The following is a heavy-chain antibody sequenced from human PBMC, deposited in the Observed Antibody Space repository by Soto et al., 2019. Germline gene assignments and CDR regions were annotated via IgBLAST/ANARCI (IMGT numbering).Heavy chain of an antibody. CDR2: IIPIFGTA. Sequence: QVQLVQSGAEVKKPGSSVKVSCKVSGGTFSSYAITWVRQAPGQGLEWMGGIIPIFGTANYAQKFQGRVTITAGESPSTAYMELSSLRSEDTAVYYCARDPGYYDSSGYPDFDYWGQGTLVTISS. CDR1: GGTFSSYA. V-gene: IGHV1-69*12. J-gene: IGHJ4*02. D-gene: IGHD3-22*01. CDR3: ARDPGYYDSSGYPDFDY.